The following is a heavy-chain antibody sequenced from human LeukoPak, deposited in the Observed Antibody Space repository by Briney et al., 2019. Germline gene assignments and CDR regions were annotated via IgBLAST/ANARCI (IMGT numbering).Heavy chain of an antibody. Sequence: GGSLRLSCAASGFTFSSYSMNWVRQAPGKGLEWVSSISSSSRYKYYADSVKGRFTISRDNAKNSLYLQMNSLRAEDTAVYYCAKDQGVGATHEFDNCGHATMVTVSS. D-gene: IGHD1-26*01. CDR1: GFTFSSYS. CDR3: AKDQGVGATHEFDN. J-gene: IGHJ4*01. CDR2: ISSSSRYK. V-gene: IGHV3-21*06.